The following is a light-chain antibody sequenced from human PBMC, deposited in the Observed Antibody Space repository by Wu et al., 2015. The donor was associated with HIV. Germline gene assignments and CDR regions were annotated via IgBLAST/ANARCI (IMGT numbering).Light chain of an antibody. CDR3: QQRSSWPWT. V-gene: IGKV3-11*01. CDR1: QSVNWY. J-gene: IGKJ1*01. Sequence: DILLTQSPATLSLSPGERATLSCRASQSVNWYLAWFQQKPGQVPRLLIYDSANRATGIPGRFSGSGSGTDFTLTINSLEPEDFAVYYCQQRSSWPWTFGQGTKVGIK. CDR2: DSA.